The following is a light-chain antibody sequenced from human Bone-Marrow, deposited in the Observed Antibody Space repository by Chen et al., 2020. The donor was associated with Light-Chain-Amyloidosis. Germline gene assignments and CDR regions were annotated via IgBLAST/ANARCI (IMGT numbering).Light chain of an antibody. J-gene: IGLJ2*01. CDR1: RLGNEH. CDR3: QAWDSTLEVV. Sequence: SYESTPPPPVALSQAQTARITCSGQRLGNEHGYWYQQRPAHSPVLVIFAHNKRPSGIPERFSGSKTGDTSTLTISQTQAMDEADYYCQAWDSTLEVVFGGGTKLTVL. CDR2: AHN. V-gene: IGLV3-1*01.